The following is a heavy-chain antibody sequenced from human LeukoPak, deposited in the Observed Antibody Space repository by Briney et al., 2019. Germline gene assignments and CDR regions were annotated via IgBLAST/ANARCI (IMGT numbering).Heavy chain of an antibody. CDR1: GYTFTSYA. CDR3: ARVLVAATSDY. Sequence: ASVKVSCKASGYTFTSYAMHWVRQAPGQRLEWMGWINAGNGNTKYSQKFQGRVTITRDTSTSTAYMELSSLRSEDTAVYYCARVLVAATSDYWGQGTLVTVSS. D-gene: IGHD2-15*01. V-gene: IGHV1-3*01. J-gene: IGHJ4*02. CDR2: INAGNGNT.